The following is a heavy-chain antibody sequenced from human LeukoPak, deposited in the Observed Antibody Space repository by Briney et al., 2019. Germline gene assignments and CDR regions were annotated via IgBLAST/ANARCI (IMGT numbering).Heavy chain of an antibody. J-gene: IGHJ4*02. Sequence: VASVKVSCKASGYTFTGYYMHWVRQAPGQGLEWMGRINPNSGGTNYAQKFQGRVTMTRDTSISTAYMELSRLRSDDTAVYYCARGLNSGYYHFDYWGQGTLVTVSS. CDR1: GYTFTGYY. CDR2: INPNSGGT. CDR3: ARGLNSGYYHFDY. V-gene: IGHV1-2*06. D-gene: IGHD3-22*01.